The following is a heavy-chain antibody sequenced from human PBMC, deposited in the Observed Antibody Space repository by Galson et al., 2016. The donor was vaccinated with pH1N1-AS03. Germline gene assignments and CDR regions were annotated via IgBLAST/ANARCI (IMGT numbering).Heavy chain of an antibody. CDR3: ARIRGYSYYFDY. J-gene: IGHJ4*02. D-gene: IGHD5-18*01. V-gene: IGHV2-70*04. Sequence: PALVKPTQTLTLTCTFSGFSLRTIGMRVNWVRQPPGKALEWLARIDWDDDKDYSTSLKTRLTISQDTSKNQVVLTMTNMDPVDTATYYCARIRGYSYYFDYWGQGTLVTVSS. CDR2: IDWDDDK. CDR1: GFSLRTIGMR.